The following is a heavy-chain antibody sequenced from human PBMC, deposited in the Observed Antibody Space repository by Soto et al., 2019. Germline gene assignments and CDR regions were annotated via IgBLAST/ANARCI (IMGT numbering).Heavy chain of an antibody. CDR1: GGSISSYY. J-gene: IGHJ5*02. Sequence: SETLSLTCTVSGGSISSYYWSWIRQPPGKGLEWIGYIYYSGSTNYNPSLKSRVTISVDTSKNQFSLKLSSVTAADTAVYYCARPYCSGGSCYSFDPWGHGTLVTVSS. D-gene: IGHD2-15*01. CDR3: ARPYCSGGSCYSFDP. CDR2: IYYSGST. V-gene: IGHV4-59*01.